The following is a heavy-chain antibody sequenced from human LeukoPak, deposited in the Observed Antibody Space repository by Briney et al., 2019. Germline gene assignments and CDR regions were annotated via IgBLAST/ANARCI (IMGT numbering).Heavy chain of an antibody. D-gene: IGHD1-7*01. CDR2: ISKDGSDK. Sequence: QTGGSLRLSCAASGFTFSDYAMHWVRQAPGKGLEWVAVISKDGSDKYYPGSVRGRFTISRDNSKNTIYLQMDSLRAEDTVIYYCARDYWWNYDYWGQGTLVTVSS. J-gene: IGHJ4*02. CDR3: ARDYWWNYDY. CDR1: GFTFSDYA. V-gene: IGHV3-30-3*01.